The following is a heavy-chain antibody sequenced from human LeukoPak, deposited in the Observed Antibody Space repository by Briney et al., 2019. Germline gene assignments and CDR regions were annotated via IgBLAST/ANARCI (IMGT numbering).Heavy chain of an antibody. J-gene: IGHJ4*02. CDR1: GFTFSSYS. V-gene: IGHV3-48*04. Sequence: GSLRLSCAASGFTFSSYSLNWVRQAPGKGLEWVSFISSSSITIYYADSVKGRFTISRDNAEKSLYLQMNSLRAEDTAVYYCARDRGGSYSAIDYWGQGTLVTVSS. CDR2: ISSSSITI. D-gene: IGHD2-15*01. CDR3: ARDRGGSYSAIDY.